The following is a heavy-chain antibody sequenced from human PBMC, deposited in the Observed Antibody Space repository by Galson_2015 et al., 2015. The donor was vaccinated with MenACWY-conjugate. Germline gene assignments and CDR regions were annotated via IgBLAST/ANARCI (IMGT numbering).Heavy chain of an antibody. V-gene: IGHV3-30*18. D-gene: IGHD5-18*01. CDR2: ISDDGNNK. CDR3: AKWGGYSFGELDK. J-gene: IGHJ4*02. CDR1: GFTFSTYG. Sequence: SLRLSCAASGFTFSTYGMHWVRQAPGKGLEWVAVISDDGNNKYYSDSVKGRFTISRDSSKNTLYLQMNSLRLEDTAVYFCAKWGGYSFGELDKWGQGTLVTVSS.